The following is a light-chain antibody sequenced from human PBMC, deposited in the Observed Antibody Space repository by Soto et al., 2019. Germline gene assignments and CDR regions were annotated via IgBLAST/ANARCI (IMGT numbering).Light chain of an antibody. J-gene: IGKJ5*01. Sequence: DIHLTQSPSFLSASVGDRVTITCRASQGISSYLAWYQQKPGKAPKLLIYGASTLQGRVPSRFSGSGSGTEFTLTISSLQPEDFATYYCQQLSSYPITFGQGTRLEIK. CDR3: QQLSSYPIT. CDR2: GAS. CDR1: QGISSY. V-gene: IGKV1-9*01.